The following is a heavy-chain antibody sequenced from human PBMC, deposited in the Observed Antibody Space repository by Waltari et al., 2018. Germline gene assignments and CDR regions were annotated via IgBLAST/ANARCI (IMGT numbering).Heavy chain of an antibody. CDR2: IIPILGIA. CDR3: ARGPSTGNLDY. CDR1: GGTFSSYT. Sequence: QVQLVQSGAEVKKPGSSVKVSCKASGGTFSSYTISWVRQAPGQGLEWMGRIIPILGIANDAQKFQGRVTITADKSTSTAYMELSSLRSEDTAVYYCARGPSTGNLDYWGQGTLVTVSS. J-gene: IGHJ4*02. V-gene: IGHV1-69*02. D-gene: IGHD1-1*01.